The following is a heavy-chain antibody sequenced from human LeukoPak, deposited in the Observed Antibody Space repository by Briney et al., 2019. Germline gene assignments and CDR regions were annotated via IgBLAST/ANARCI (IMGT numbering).Heavy chain of an antibody. V-gene: IGHV1-46*01. D-gene: IGHD6-13*01. CDR1: GYSFINYY. Sequence: GASVKVSCKTFGYSFINYYIHWVRQAPGEGLEWMGVINPSRNTTNYAQRFQGRITITGDTSTATAYMELSSLRSEDTALYYCARGREAPGTGLEDYWGQGTLVAVSS. CDR2: INPSRNTT. CDR3: ARGREAPGTGLEDY. J-gene: IGHJ4*02.